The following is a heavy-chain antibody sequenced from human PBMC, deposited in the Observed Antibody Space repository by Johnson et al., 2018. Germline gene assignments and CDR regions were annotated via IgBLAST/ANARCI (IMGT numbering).Heavy chain of an antibody. CDR3: AREVAGAFDI. J-gene: IGHJ3*02. D-gene: IGHD2-15*01. V-gene: IGHV3-30*03. CDR1: GFTFSSYG. CDR2: ISYDGSNK. Sequence: QVQLVESGGGVVQPGRSLRLSCAASGFTFSSYGMHWVRQAPGKGLAWVAVISYDGSNKYYADSVKGRFTIPRDNAKNSLYLQMNSLRAEDTAVYYGAREVAGAFDIWGQGTMVTVSS.